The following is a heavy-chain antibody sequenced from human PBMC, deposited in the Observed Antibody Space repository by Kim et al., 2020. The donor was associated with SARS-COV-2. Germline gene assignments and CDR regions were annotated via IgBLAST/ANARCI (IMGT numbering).Heavy chain of an antibody. Sequence: SETLSLTCSVSGDYITTSYWSWIRQPPGKGLEWIGFVSYSGSTAFNPSLESRVIISLDRSRSQFSLTLHSMTAADTAVYYCARQDPDYGDSTFDYWGQGILVTVS. J-gene: IGHJ4*02. CDR1: GDYITTSY. CDR3: ARQDPDYGDSTFDY. CDR2: VSYSGST. D-gene: IGHD4-17*01. V-gene: IGHV4-59*08.